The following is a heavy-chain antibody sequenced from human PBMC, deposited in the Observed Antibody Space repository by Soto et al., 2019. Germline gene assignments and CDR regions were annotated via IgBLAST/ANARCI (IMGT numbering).Heavy chain of an antibody. Sequence: EVQLLESGGGLVQPGGSLGLSCAASGFTFSSYDMSWVRQAPGKGLEYVSSISVTGSGTYYADSLKGRFTIYRDNSKNTLYLQMNSLRVEDTAVYYCARTTTTKSRDYWGQGTLVTVSS. V-gene: IGHV3-23*01. CDR2: ISVTGSGT. D-gene: IGHD4-17*01. CDR1: GFTFSSYD. J-gene: IGHJ4*02. CDR3: ARTTTTKSRDY.